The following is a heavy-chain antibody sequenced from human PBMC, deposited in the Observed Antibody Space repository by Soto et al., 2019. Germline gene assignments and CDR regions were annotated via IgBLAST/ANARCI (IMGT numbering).Heavy chain of an antibody. CDR3: AREGVHNYTEYYFDY. CDR1: GFTFSYYP. Sequence: EVQLVESGGGLVNPGGSLRLSCAASGFTFSYYPLHWVRRAPGKGLEWVSSISGVRDYIRYADSEKGRFAISRDNAKTSLYLQMNSLTAEDTAVYYCAREGVHNYTEYYFDYWGQGTLVTVSS. D-gene: IGHD3-10*01. CDR2: ISGVRDYI. J-gene: IGHJ4*02. V-gene: IGHV3-21*06.